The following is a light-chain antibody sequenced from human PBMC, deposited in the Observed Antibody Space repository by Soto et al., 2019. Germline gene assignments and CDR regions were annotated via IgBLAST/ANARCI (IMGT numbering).Light chain of an antibody. V-gene: IGKV3-11*01. CDR2: DAS. J-gene: IGKJ5*01. CDR3: QQRSNWPIT. CDR1: QSVSSY. Sequence: IVLTQSPATLALSPGEIAALSFRASQSVSSYLAGYQQKPGQAPRLLIYDASTRATGIPARFSGSGSGTDFTLTISSLEPEDFAVYYCQQRSNWPITFGQGTRLEIK.